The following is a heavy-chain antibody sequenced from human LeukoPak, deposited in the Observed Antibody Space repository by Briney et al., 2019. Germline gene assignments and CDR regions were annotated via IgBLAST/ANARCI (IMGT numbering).Heavy chain of an antibody. J-gene: IGHJ4*02. Sequence: GGSLRLSCAASGFTFSGSAMHWVRQASGKGLEWVGRIRSRANSYATAYAASVKGRFTISRDDSKNTAYLQMNSLKTEDTAVYYCTRHGGAVAGVFDYWGQGALVTVSS. D-gene: IGHD6-19*01. CDR2: IRSRANSYAT. V-gene: IGHV3-73*01. CDR3: TRHGGAVAGVFDY. CDR1: GFTFSGSA.